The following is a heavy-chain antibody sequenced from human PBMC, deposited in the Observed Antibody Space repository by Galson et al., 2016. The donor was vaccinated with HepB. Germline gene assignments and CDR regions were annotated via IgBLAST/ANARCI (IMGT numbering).Heavy chain of an antibody. D-gene: IGHD2-15*01. CDR3: ARESLYCSGGNCYSPLGDY. J-gene: IGHJ4*02. CDR1: GYTFINYG. Sequence: SVKVSCKASGYTFINYGISWVRQAPGQGLEWMGWISVDIGNTNYAQKLQNRVTMTTDTSTSTAYMELRSLRSDDTAVYYCARESLYCSGGNCYSPLGDYWGRATLVSFSS. CDR2: ISVDIGNT. V-gene: IGHV1-18*04.